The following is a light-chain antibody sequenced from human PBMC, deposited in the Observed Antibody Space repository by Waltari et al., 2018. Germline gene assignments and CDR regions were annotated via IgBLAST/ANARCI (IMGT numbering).Light chain of an antibody. CDR2: DAS. Sequence: DIQMTQSPSSVSASVVARVTLTCRASQGIASRLAWYQQKPGKAPKLLIYDASSLHNGVPSRFIGSGSGTDFTLTIRGLQPEDFATYYCQQVNSFPRTFGQGTTVDVK. CDR3: QQVNSFPRT. V-gene: IGKV1-12*01. J-gene: IGKJ1*01. CDR1: QGIASR.